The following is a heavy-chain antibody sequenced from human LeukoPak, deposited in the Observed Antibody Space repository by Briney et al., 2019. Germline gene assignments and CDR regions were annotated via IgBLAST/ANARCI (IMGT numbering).Heavy chain of an antibody. CDR2: ISGSADTA. Sequence: GGSLRLSCAASGFTFSTYEINWVRQAPGKGLEWISYISGSADTAYYADSVKGRFTISRDNAKNSLYLQMNSLRAEDTAVYYCARDGLIDYGSGSYYTPDYWGQGTLVTVSS. CDR3: ARDGLIDYGSGSYYTPDY. CDR1: GFTFSTYE. D-gene: IGHD3-10*01. J-gene: IGHJ4*02. V-gene: IGHV3-48*03.